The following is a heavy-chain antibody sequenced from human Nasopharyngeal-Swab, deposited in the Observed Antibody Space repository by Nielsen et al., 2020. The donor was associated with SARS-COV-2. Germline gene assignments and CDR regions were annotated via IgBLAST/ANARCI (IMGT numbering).Heavy chain of an antibody. CDR1: GFTFDDYA. Sequence: GGSLRLSCAASGFTFDDYAMHWVRQTPGKGLEWISGISWNSVSIGYADSVKGRFTISRDNAKNSLYLQINSLRAEDTAVYYCASQSGDYVRPYWGQGTRVTVSS. J-gene: IGHJ4*02. CDR3: ASQSGDYVRPY. V-gene: IGHV3-9*01. D-gene: IGHD4-17*01. CDR2: ISWNSVSI.